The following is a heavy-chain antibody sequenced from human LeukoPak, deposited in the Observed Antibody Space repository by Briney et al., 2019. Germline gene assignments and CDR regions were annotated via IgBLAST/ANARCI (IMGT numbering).Heavy chain of an antibody. J-gene: IGHJ6*03. D-gene: IGHD6-19*01. V-gene: IGHV3-23*01. Sequence: GGTLRLSCAASGFTFSSYGMSWVRQAPGKGLEWVSAISGSGGSTYYADSVKGRFTISRDNSKNTLYLQMNSLRAEDTAVYYCAKLGEASTSSGWFYYYYMDVWGKGTTVTISS. CDR2: ISGSGGST. CDR3: AKLGEASTSSGWFYYYYMDV. CDR1: GFTFSSYG.